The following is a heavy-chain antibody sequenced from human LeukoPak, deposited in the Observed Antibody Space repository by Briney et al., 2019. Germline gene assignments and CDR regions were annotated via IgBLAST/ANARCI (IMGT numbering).Heavy chain of an antibody. D-gene: IGHD3-10*01. V-gene: IGHV1-69*05. Sequence: ASVKVSCKASGGTFSSYAISWVRQAPGQGLEWMGRIIPIFGTANYAQKFQGRVTITTDESTSTAYMELSSLRSEDTAVYYCASALLLDMVRGVSWFDPGGQGTLVTVSS. J-gene: IGHJ5*02. CDR1: GGTFSSYA. CDR3: ASALLLDMVRGVSWFDP. CDR2: IIPIFGTA.